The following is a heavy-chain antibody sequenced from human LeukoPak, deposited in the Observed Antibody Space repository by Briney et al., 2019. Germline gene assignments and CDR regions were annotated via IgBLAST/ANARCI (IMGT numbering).Heavy chain of an antibody. CDR2: IWHDGSNE. CDR3: ARGGQLWFSDGFDI. D-gene: IGHD5-18*01. J-gene: IGHJ3*02. V-gene: IGHV3-33*01. Sequence: PGGSLRLSCAASGFTFNTYGIHWVRQAPGKGLEWVAVIWHDGSNEYYAESVKGRFTISRDNSKNTLYLQMNSLRDEDTAVYYCARGGQLWFSDGFDIWGQGTMVTVSS. CDR1: GFTFNTYG.